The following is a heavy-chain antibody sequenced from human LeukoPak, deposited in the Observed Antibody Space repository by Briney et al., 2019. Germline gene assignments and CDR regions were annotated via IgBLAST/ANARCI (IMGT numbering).Heavy chain of an antibody. J-gene: IGHJ4*02. D-gene: IGHD3-22*01. CDR1: GFTFSSYW. V-gene: IGHV3-74*01. CDR3: VRSSGFPDY. CDR2: ITSDGSST. Sequence: GGSLRLSCAASGFTFSSYWMNWARQAPGKGLVWVSRITSDGSSTNYADSVKGRFTISRDNAKNTLYLQMNSLRAEDTAVYYCVRSSGFPDYWGQGTLVTVSS.